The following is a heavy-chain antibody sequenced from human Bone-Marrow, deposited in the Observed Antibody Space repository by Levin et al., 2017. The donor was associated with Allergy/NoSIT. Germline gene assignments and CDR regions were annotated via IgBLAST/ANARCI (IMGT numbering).Heavy chain of an antibody. J-gene: IGHJ3*02. Sequence: ASVKVSCKASGYTFTSYGISWVRQAPGQGLEWMGWISAYNGNTNYAQKLQGRVTMTTDTSTSTAYMELRSLRSDDTAVYYCARVHDDYVWGSYRYGASGAFDSWGQGTMVTVSS. D-gene: IGHD3-16*02. CDR2: ISAYNGNT. CDR3: ARVHDDYVWGSYRYGASGAFDS. V-gene: IGHV1-18*01. CDR1: GYTFTSYG.